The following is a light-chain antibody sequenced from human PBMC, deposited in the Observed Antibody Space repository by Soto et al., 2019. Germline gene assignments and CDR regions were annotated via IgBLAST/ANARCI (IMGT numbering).Light chain of an antibody. CDR2: DVS. V-gene: IGLV2-11*01. J-gene: IGLJ3*02. CDR3: CSYAGSYIWV. CDR1: SSDVGAYDY. Sequence: QSVLTQPRSVSGSPGQSVTISCTGTSSDVGAYDYVSWYQHYPGKAPKVIIYDVSQRPSGVPDRFSASKSGNTASLTISGLQAEDEADYYCCSYAGSYIWVFGGGTKLTVL.